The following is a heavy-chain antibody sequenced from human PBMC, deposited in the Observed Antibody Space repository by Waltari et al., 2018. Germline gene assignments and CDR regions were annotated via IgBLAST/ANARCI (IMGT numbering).Heavy chain of an antibody. CDR3: ATSFRGKFDF. V-gene: IGHV3-23*01. D-gene: IGHD3-16*01. CDR1: GSTFSKSG. J-gene: IGHJ4*02. CDR2: ITDTGGST. Sequence: EVQLLESGGGLVQPGGSLRLSCAASGSTFSKSGMTWVRQTPGKGLDWVATITDTGGSTFYADSVKGRFAISRDNSKNTLYLQMSSLRAGDTAVYYCATSFRGKFDFWGQGTLVTVSS.